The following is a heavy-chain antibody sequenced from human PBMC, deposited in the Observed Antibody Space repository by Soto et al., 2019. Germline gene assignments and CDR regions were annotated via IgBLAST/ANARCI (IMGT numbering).Heavy chain of an antibody. CDR3: ARGLRITPRAPALGY. J-gene: IGHJ4*02. D-gene: IGHD3-16*01. CDR2: ISAIYGTT. CDR1: GGTFSSYA. Sequence: SVKVSCKASGGTFSSYAISWVRQAPGQGLEWMGGISAIYGTTNYAQKLQGRVTMTADTSTSTAYMELRSLRSDDTAVYYCARGLRITPRAPALGYWGQGTLVTVSS. V-gene: IGHV1-69*06.